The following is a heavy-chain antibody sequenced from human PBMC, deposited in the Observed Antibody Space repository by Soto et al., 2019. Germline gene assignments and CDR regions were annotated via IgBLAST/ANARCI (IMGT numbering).Heavy chain of an antibody. V-gene: IGHV6-1*01. CDR1: GDSVSSNSAA. CDR3: ARGGSGGYSYGYYVSWFDP. Sequence: SQTLSLTCVISGDSVSSNSAAWNWIRQSPSRGLEWLGRTYYRSKWYNDYAVSAKSRITINPDTSKNQFSLQLNSVTPEDTAVYYCARGGSGGYSYGYYVSWFDPWGQGALVTVSS. J-gene: IGHJ5*02. D-gene: IGHD5-18*01. CDR2: TYYRSKWYN.